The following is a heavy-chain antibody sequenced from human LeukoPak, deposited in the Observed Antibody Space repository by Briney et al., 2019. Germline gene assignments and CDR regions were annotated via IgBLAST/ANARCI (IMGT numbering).Heavy chain of an antibody. V-gene: IGHV1-69*05. CDR1: GGTFSRYA. D-gene: IGHD2-2*02. Sequence: SVKVSCKASGGTFSRYAISWVRPASGQGLEWMGRIIPIFGTANYAQKFQGRVTITTDESTSTAYMELSSLRSEDTAVYYCARGIREDIVVVPAAIPYYYYMDVWGKGTTVTVSS. J-gene: IGHJ6*03. CDR3: ARGIREDIVVVPAAIPYYYYMDV. CDR2: IIPIFGTA.